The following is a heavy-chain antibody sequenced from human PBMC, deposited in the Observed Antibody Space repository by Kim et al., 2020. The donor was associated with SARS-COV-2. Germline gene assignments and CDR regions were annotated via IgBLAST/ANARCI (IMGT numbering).Heavy chain of an antibody. D-gene: IGHD1-1*01. Sequence: GGSLRLSCAASGFSFSSSWMHWVRQAPGKGLEWVANIRRDGGDIKYADSVKGRFTISRDNAKNTLYLQMNSLRTEDTAVYYCAKDGYSHRRGDWSDFWG. CDR1: GFSFSSSW. CDR2: IRRDGGDI. CDR3: AKDGYSHRRGDWSDF. V-gene: IGHV3-7*01. J-gene: IGHJ5*01.